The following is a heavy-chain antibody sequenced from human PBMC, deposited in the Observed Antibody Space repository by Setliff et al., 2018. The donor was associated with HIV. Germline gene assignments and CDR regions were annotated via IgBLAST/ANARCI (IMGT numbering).Heavy chain of an antibody. CDR1: GGSFSSYA. CDR2: IYPSGGST. D-gene: IGHD5-12*01. J-gene: IGHJ5*01. Sequence: ASVKVSCKASGGSFSSYAISWVRQAPGQGLEWMGIIYPSGGSTSYAQKFQGRVTMTRDTTTSTVYMQLSSLRSEDTAVYYCAKGGTSDYDYINWFDSWGQGTPVTVSS. CDR3: AKGGTSDYDYINWFDS. V-gene: IGHV1-46*01.